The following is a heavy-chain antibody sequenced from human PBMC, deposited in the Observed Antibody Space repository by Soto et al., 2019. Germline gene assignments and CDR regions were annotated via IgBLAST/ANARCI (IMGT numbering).Heavy chain of an antibody. CDR1: GFTLNNYA. D-gene: IGHD3-10*01. CDR2: ISGGGDTT. CDR3: AKGRGGSGSLTPRVDF. V-gene: IGHV3-23*01. Sequence: AGGAPRISCASTGFTLNNYAITWVRPAPGKGLEWVSAISGGGDTTSYADSVKGRFTVSRDGSKNTLYLQMSSLRAEDTALYYCAKGRGGSGSLTPRVDFWGQGTLVTVSS. J-gene: IGHJ4*02.